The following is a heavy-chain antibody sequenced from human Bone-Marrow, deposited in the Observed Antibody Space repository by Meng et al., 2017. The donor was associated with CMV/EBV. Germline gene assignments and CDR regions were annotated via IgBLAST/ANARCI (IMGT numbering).Heavy chain of an antibody. CDR3: ARKSTYSSSWYVSK. CDR2: INHSGST. V-gene: IGHV4-34*01. Sequence: QVWLQQWGAGLLEPAGSLSLTCAVYGGSFSGYYWSWIRQPPGKGLGWIGEINHSGSTNYNPSLKSRVTISVDTSKNQFSLKLSSVTAADTAVYYCARKSTYSSSWYVSKWGQGTLVTVSS. D-gene: IGHD6-13*01. CDR1: GGSFSGYY. J-gene: IGHJ4*02.